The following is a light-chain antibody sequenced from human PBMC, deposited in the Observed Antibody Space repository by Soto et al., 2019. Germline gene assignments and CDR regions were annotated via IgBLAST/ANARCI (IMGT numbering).Light chain of an antibody. CDR3: QQRSYWPWP. CDR2: DVS. Sequence: GLSMSVATLSLSKRERGNLSCRASESVTTYLALYQQKPGQAPRLLVYDVSNRATGIPARFSGGGSGTDFTLTISNLEPEDFTVYYCQQRSYWPWPFSQVTKVDIK. J-gene: IGKJ1*01. CDR1: ESVTTY. V-gene: IGKV3-11*01.